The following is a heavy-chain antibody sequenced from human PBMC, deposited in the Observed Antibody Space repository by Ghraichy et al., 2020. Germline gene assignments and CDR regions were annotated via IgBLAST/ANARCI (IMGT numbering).Heavy chain of an antibody. Sequence: SETLSLTCTVSGGSISSYYWSWIRQPPGKGLEWIGYIYYSGSTNYNPSLKSRVTISVDTSKNQFSLKLSSVTAADTAVYYCARGQRQWLVHEPHFDYWGQGTLVTVSS. CDR1: GGSISSYY. V-gene: IGHV4-59*01. CDR2: IYYSGST. D-gene: IGHD6-19*01. J-gene: IGHJ4*02. CDR3: ARGQRQWLVHEPHFDY.